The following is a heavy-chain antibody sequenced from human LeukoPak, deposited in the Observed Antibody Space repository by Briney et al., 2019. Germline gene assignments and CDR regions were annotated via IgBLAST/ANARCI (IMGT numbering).Heavy chain of an antibody. D-gene: IGHD3-9*01. CDR2: IYSGGGA. J-gene: IGHJ6*02. CDR3: ARSDGILRTFYYYYALDV. V-gene: IGHV3-53*01. CDR1: GFTVSSNY. Sequence: GGSLRLSCVASGFTVSSNYMNWVRQAPGKGLEWVSVIYSGGGAYYADSVKGRFTISRDSSKNTVYLQMSSLRVEDTAVYYCARSDGILRTFYYYYALDVWGQGTTVTVS.